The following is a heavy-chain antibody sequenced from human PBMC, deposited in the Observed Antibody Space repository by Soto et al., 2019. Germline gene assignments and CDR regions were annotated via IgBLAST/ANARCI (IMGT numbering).Heavy chain of an antibody. CDR3: AKSVSVAGLTTGNFDY. V-gene: IGHV3-9*01. J-gene: IGHJ4*02. CDR2: ISWNSGSI. D-gene: IGHD6-19*01. Sequence: EVQLVESGGGLVQPGRSLRLSCAASGFTFDDYAMHWVRQAPGKGLEWVSGISWNSGSIGYADSVKGRFTISRDNAKNSLYLQMNSLRAEDTALYYCAKSVSVAGLTTGNFDYWGQGTLVTFSS. CDR1: GFTFDDYA.